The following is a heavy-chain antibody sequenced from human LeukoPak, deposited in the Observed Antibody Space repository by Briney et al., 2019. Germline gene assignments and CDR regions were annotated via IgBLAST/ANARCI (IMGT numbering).Heavy chain of an antibody. CDR1: GGSISSGGYS. CDR2: IYHSGST. Sequence: PSQTLSLTCAVSGGSISSGGYSWSWIRQPPGKGLEWIGYIYHSGSTYYNPSLKRRVTISVDRSKNQFSLKLSSVTAADTAVYYCARAHPYDFWSGYYLDYWGQGTLVTVSS. J-gene: IGHJ4*02. D-gene: IGHD3-3*01. CDR3: ARAHPYDFWSGYYLDY. V-gene: IGHV4-30-2*01.